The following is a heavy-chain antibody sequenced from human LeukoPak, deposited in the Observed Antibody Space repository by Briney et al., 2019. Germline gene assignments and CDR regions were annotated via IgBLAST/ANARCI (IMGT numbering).Heavy chain of an antibody. V-gene: IGHV4-34*01. J-gene: IGHJ4*02. CDR3: AKGDTMILHY. D-gene: IGHD3-22*01. CDR2: INHSGST. CDR1: GGSFSGYY. Sequence: SETLSLTCAVYGGSFSGYYWSWIRQPPGKGLEWIGEINHSGSTNYNPSLKSRVTISVDTSKNQFSLKLSSVTAADTAVYYCAKGDTMILHYWGQGTLVTVSS.